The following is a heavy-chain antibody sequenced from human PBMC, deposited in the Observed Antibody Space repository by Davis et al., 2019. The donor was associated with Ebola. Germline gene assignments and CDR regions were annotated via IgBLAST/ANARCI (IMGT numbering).Heavy chain of an antibody. D-gene: IGHD6-19*01. CDR3: ARDFSGSNVI. CDR1: GGSISSSSYY. J-gene: IGHJ4*02. V-gene: IGHV4-39*07. Sequence: SETLSLTCTASGGSISSSSYYWVWLRQPPGKGLEWIGEIYHSGSTNYNPSLKSRVTISVDKSKNQFSLMLSPVTAADTAVYYCARDFSGSNVIWGQGTLVTVSS. CDR2: IYHSGST.